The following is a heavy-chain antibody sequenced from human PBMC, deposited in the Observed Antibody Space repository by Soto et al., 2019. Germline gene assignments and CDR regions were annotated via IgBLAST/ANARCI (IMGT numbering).Heavy chain of an antibody. J-gene: IGHJ5*02. Sequence: EVQLLESGGGLVQPGGSLRLSCAASGFTFGTYAMNWVRQAPGKGLEWVSGITGSGGSTYYADSVKGRFTISRDNSKTTLYLQMNSLRGDDTAVYYCAKDRSVDTRDWFDPWGQGTLVTVSS. CDR1: GFTFGTYA. D-gene: IGHD5-18*01. CDR3: AKDRSVDTRDWFDP. V-gene: IGHV3-23*01. CDR2: ITGSGGST.